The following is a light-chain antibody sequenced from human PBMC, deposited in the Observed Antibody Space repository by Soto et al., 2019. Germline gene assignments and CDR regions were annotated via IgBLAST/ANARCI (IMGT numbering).Light chain of an antibody. V-gene: IGLV2-8*01. CDR2: EVD. CDR3: WSYAGRNTYV. Sequence: QSALTQPPAASGSRGQSVSISCTGTTSNVGCYNYVSWYQQHPGKAPKLIIYEVDKTPSGVPDRFSASKTGSTASLTVSGLQADDEAEYYCWSYAGRNTYVFGNGTKLTVL. J-gene: IGLJ1*01. CDR1: TSNVGCYNY.